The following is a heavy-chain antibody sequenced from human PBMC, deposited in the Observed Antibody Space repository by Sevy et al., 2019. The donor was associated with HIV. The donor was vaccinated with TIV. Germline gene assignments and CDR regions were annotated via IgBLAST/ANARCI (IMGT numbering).Heavy chain of an antibody. D-gene: IGHD2-2*02. CDR1: GYSFPSFW. CDR3: ARPSGPDCSSTSCYNYDAFDI. V-gene: IGHV5-51*01. CDR2: IYPGDSDT. J-gene: IGHJ3*02. Sequence: GESLKISCKGSGYSFPSFWIGWVRQMPGKGLEWMGIIYPGDSDTRYSPSFQGQVTISADKSISTAYLQWSSLEASDTAMYYCARPSGPDCSSTSCYNYDAFDIWGQGTMVTVSS.